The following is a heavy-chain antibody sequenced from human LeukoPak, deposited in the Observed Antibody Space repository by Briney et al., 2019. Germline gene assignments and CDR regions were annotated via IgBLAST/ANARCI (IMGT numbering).Heavy chain of an antibody. D-gene: IGHD5-18*01. CDR1: GYTFTSYY. CDR3: ARGGYSYGPMGDDAFDI. V-gene: IGHV1-46*01. CDR2: INPSGGST. J-gene: IGHJ3*02. Sequence: ASVKVSCKASGYTFTSYYMHWVRQAPGQGLEWMGIINPSGGSTSYAQKFQGRVTMTSDMSTSTVYMELSSLRSEDTAVYYCARGGYSYGPMGDDAFDIWGQGTMVTVSS.